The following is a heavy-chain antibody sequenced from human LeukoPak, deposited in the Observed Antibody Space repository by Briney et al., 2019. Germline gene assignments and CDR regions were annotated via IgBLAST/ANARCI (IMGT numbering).Heavy chain of an antibody. CDR1: GGTFSSYT. V-gene: IGHV1-69*13. CDR2: IIPIFDTA. D-gene: IGHD3-10*01. Sequence: GASVKVSCKAFGGTFSSYTISWVRQAPGQGLEWMGGIIPIFDTATYAQKFQGRVTITADESTSTAYMELSSLRSEDTAVYYCARGYYGSGSYFDNWFDPWGQGTLVTVSS. CDR3: ARGYYGSGSYFDNWFDP. J-gene: IGHJ5*02.